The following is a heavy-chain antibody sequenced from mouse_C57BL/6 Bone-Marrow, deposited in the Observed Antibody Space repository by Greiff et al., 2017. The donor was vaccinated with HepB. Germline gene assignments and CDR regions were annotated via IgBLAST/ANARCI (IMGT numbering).Heavy chain of an antibody. D-gene: IGHD4-1*01. J-gene: IGHJ3*01. CDR1: GFTFSSYG. CDR2: ISSGGSYT. CDR3: ASHWDGFAY. V-gene: IGHV5-6*01. Sequence: EVKLVESGGDLVKPGGSLKLSCAASGFTFSSYGMSWVRQTPDKRLEWVATISSGGSYTYYPDSVKGLFTISRDNAKNTLYLQMSSLKSEDTAMYYCASHWDGFAYWGQGTLVTVSA.